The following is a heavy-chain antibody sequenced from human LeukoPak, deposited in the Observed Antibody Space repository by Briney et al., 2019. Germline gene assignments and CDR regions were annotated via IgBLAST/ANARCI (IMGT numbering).Heavy chain of an antibody. V-gene: IGHV3-30-3*01. Sequence: PGGSLRLSCSASGFTFSSYAMNWVRQAPGKGLEWVALISYDGNNKFYADSVKGRFTISRDNSKNTLYLQMNSLRAEGTAIYYCAKVTGGDMITYGGLDYWGQGTLVTVSS. D-gene: IGHD3-16*01. CDR3: AKVTGGDMITYGGLDY. CDR1: GFTFSSYA. CDR2: ISYDGNNK. J-gene: IGHJ4*02.